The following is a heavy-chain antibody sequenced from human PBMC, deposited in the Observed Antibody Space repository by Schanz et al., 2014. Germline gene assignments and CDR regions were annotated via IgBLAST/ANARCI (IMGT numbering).Heavy chain of an antibody. CDR2: VSRGTPGI. CDR3: ARKMKLGVYGGRGHDSLDI. Sequence: VQLVESGGGVVQPGRSLRLSCAASGFTFSSYGMNWVRQAPGKGLEWVSDVSRGTPGIYYADSVKGRFTMSRDNAKNTLYLQMTTLRAEDTAVYYCARKMKLGVYGGRGHDSLDIWGQGTMVTVSS. CDR1: GFTFSSYG. V-gene: IGHV3-48*01. J-gene: IGHJ3*02. D-gene: IGHD2-15*01.